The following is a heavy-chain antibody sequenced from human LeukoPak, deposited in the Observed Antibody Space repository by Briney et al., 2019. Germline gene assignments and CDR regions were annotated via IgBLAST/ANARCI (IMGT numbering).Heavy chain of an antibody. D-gene: IGHD2-15*01. CDR1: GFTFSSYA. CDR3: ARDSEGYCSGGSCYYYYYYMDV. CDR2: ISYDGSNK. Sequence: PGRSLRLSCAASGFTFSSYAMHWVRQAPGKGLEWVAVISYDGSNKYYADSVKGRFTISRDNSKNTLYLQMNSLRAEDTAAYYCARDSEGYCSGGSCYYYYYYMDVWGKGTTVTVSS. J-gene: IGHJ6*03. V-gene: IGHV3-30*04.